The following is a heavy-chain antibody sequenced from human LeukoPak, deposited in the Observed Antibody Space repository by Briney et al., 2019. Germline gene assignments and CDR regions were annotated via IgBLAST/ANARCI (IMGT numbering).Heavy chain of an antibody. V-gene: IGHV1-8*01. CDR1: GYTFTSYD. D-gene: IGHD3-3*01. J-gene: IGHJ6*03. CDR2: MNPNSGNT. Sequence: ASVKVSCKASGYTFTSYDINWVRQATGQGLEWMGWMNPNSGNTGYAQKFQGRVTMTRNTSISTAYMELSSLRSEDTAVYYCARGVPEANRKYYDFWSGFYYYYYMDVWGKGTTVTVPS. CDR3: ARGVPEANRKYYDFWSGFYYYYYMDV.